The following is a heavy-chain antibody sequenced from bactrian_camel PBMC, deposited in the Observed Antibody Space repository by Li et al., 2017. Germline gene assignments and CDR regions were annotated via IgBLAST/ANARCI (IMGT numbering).Heavy chain of an antibody. J-gene: IGHJ6*01. Sequence: VQLVESGGGSVQAGGSLRLSCAASGYLYGSNCKGWFRQAPGKERERVASIHSRLGSTYYNDAVKGRFIVSRDNAKKMVYLQMNSLKPEDTAMYYCAADWSGADACRSRAIGAPDFAYLGQGTQVTVS. CDR3: AADWSGADACRSRAIGAPDFAY. CDR2: IHSRLGST. D-gene: IGHD3*01. CDR1: GYLYGSNC. V-gene: IGHV3S40*01.